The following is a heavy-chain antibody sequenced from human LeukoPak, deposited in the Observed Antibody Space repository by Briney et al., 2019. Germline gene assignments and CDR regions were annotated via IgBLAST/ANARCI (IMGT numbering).Heavy chain of an antibody. Sequence: ASVKVSCKASGCTFTSYGISWVRQAPGQGLKWMGWISAYNGNTNYAQKLQGRVTMTTDTSTSTAYMELKSLRSDDTAVYYCARVICSSISCYAQGHLHYWGQGTLVTVSS. V-gene: IGHV1-18*04. CDR2: ISAYNGNT. CDR1: GCTFTSYG. J-gene: IGHJ4*02. CDR3: ARVICSSISCYAQGHLHY. D-gene: IGHD2-2*01.